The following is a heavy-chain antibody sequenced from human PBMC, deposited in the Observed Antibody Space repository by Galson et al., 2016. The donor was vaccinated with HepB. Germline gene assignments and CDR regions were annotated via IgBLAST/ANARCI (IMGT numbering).Heavy chain of an antibody. V-gene: IGHV1-2*06. Sequence: SVKVSCKASGYPFTGYYMHWVRQAPGQGLEWMGQISPNSGGTTYAQKFQGGVTMTRDTSISTAYMELTRLTSDDTAVYYCARFQYQLIRGGISAWFDPWGQGTLVTVSS. CDR1: GYPFTGYY. D-gene: IGHD2-2*01. J-gene: IGHJ5*02. CDR2: ISPNSGGT. CDR3: ARFQYQLIRGGISAWFDP.